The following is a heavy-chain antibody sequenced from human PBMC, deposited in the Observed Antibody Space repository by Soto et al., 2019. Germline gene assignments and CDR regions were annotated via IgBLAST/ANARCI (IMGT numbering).Heavy chain of an antibody. Sequence: GGSLRLSCAASGFTFSDYYMNWIRQAPGKGLEWVSYISSGAITIYYADSVKGRFTISRDNAKNSLYLQMNSLRAEDTAVYYCVGQYSSSSVEFWGQGALVTVSS. V-gene: IGHV3-11*01. CDR2: ISSGAITI. CDR3: VGQYSSSSVEF. D-gene: IGHD6-6*01. J-gene: IGHJ4*02. CDR1: GFTFSDYY.